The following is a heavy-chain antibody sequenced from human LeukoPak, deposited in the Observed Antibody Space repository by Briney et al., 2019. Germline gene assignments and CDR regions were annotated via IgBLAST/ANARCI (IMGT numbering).Heavy chain of an antibody. J-gene: IGHJ4*02. CDR3: ARDPPPTYYDDRSGYEAEYYFDY. V-gene: IGHV3-21*06. CDR2: ISSSSSYI. D-gene: IGHD3-22*01. CDR1: GFTFSSYS. Sequence: GGSLRLSCAASGFTFSSYSMNWVRQAPGKGLEWVSSISSSSSYIYYADSVKGRFTISRDNAKNSLYLQMNSLRAEDTAVYYFARDPPPTYYDDRSGYEAEYYFDYWGQGTLVTVSS.